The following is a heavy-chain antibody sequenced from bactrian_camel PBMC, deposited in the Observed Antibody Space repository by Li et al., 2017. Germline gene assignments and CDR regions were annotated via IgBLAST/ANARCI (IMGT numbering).Heavy chain of an antibody. J-gene: IGHJ7*01. Sequence: HVQLVESGGGSVQTGGSLRLSCAASGRTYSKWCMGWFRQVPGKQREAVACIDSDGTTNDADSVKGRFTISRDNAKNTLYLQLNSLKTEDTAMYYCARESPSMDYWGRGTQVTVS. CDR2: IDSDGTT. V-gene: IGHV3S53*01. CDR1: GRTYSKWC.